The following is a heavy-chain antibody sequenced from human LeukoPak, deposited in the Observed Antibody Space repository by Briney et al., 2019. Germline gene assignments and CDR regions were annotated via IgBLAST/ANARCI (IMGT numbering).Heavy chain of an antibody. V-gene: IGHV3-20*04. Sequence: GGSLRLSCTASGFAFDEHGMSWVRQVPGKGLEWVSGINWSGGSTGYADPLRGRFTISRDNAKYSLYLQMDSLRAEDTALYYCARAPITSPFYFDYWGQGTLVTVSS. CDR3: ARAPITSPFYFDY. J-gene: IGHJ4*02. D-gene: IGHD2-2*01. CDR2: INWSGGST. CDR1: GFAFDEHG.